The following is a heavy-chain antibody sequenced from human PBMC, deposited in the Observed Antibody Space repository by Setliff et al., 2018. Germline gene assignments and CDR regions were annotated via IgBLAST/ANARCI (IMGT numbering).Heavy chain of an antibody. CDR1: GGSFTPYY. V-gene: IGHV4-59*01. CDR2: VYYSGTA. D-gene: IGHD5-12*01. Sequence: SETLSLTCTVSGGSFTPYYWSWIRQPPGKGLEWIGYVYYSGTANYSPSLRSRLTISVDTSKNQFSLKLRPVTAADTAVYYCARGGTFRYFDFWGQGAPVTVSS. CDR3: ARGGTFRYFDF. J-gene: IGHJ4*02.